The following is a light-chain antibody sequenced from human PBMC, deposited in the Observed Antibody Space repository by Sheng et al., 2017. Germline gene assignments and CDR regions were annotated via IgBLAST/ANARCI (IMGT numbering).Light chain of an antibody. V-gene: IGKV3-15*01. CDR2: GAS. CDR3: QHYNNWPRT. CDR1: QSVNNN. Sequence: EIVMTQSPATLSVSPGERASLSCRASQSVNNNLAWYQQKPGQAPRLLIYGASTRATGIPARFSGSGSGTEFTLTISSLQSEDFAVYYCQHYNNWPRTFGQGTKVEIK. J-gene: IGKJ1*01.